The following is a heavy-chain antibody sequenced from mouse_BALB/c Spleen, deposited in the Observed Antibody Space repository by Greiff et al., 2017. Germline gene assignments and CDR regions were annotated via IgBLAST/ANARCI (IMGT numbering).Heavy chain of an antibody. CDR2: IYPGNVNT. J-gene: IGHJ1*01. D-gene: IGHD2-1*01. Sequence: VQRVESGPELVKPGASVRISCKASGYTFTSYYIHWVKQRPGQGLEWIGWIYPGNVNTKYNEKFKGKATLTADKSSSTAYMQLSSLTSEDSAVYFCARNYGKWYFDVWGAGTTVTVSS. V-gene: IGHV1S56*01. CDR3: ARNYGKWYFDV. CDR1: GYTFTSYY.